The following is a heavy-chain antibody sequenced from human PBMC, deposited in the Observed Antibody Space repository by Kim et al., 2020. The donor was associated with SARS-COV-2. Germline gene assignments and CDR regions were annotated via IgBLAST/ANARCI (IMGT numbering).Heavy chain of an antibody. CDR3: ARQWTEWEIAVAGVTGMDV. CDR1: GGSISSSSYY. V-gene: IGHV4-39*01. Sequence: SETLSLTCTVSGGSISSSSYYWGWIRQPPGKGLEWIGSIYYSGSTYYNPSLKSRVTISVDTSKNQFSLKLSSVTAADTAVYYCARQWTEWEIAVAGVTGMDVWGQGTTVTVSS. D-gene: IGHD6-19*01. J-gene: IGHJ6*02. CDR2: IYYSGST.